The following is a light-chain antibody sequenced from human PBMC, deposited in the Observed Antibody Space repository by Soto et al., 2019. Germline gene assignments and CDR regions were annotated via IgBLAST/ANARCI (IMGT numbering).Light chain of an antibody. V-gene: IGKV1-33*01. CDR2: DAS. Sequence: DIQMTQSPSSLSASVGDRVTITCQASQDISNYLNWYQQKPGKAPKLLIYDASNLETGVPSRFSGSGSGTDFTFTISSLQPEDIATYYCPQYDNLLSLTFGGGTKVEIK. CDR1: QDISNY. J-gene: IGKJ4*01. CDR3: PQYDNLLSLT.